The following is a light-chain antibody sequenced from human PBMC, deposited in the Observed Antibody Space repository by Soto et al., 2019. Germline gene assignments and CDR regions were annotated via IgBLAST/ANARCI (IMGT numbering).Light chain of an antibody. CDR3: QQYDSPPLT. J-gene: IGKJ2*01. CDR2: DAS. CDR1: QDISNY. Sequence: DIQMTQSPSSLSASVGDRVTISCQASQDISNYVNWYQQKPGKAPKLLMYDASNLERGVPSRFSGSGAGTDFTFTSSSLQSEDIATYYCQQYDSPPLTFGQGTKREIK. V-gene: IGKV1-33*01.